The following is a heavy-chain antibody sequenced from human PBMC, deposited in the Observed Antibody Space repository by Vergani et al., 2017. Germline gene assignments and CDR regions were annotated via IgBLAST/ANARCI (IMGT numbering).Heavy chain of an antibody. CDR3: ARDFASGYSSSWYGDYYYYGMDV. V-gene: IGHV3-21*01. D-gene: IGHD6-13*01. J-gene: IGHJ6*02. CDR1: GFTFSSYS. Sequence: EVQLVESGGGLVKPGGSLRLSCAASGFTFSSYSMNWVRQAPGKGLEWVSSISRSSSYIYYADSVKGRFTISRDNAKNSLYLQMNSLRAEDTAVYYCARDFASGYSSSWYGDYYYYGMDVWGQGTTVTVSS. CDR2: ISRSSSYI.